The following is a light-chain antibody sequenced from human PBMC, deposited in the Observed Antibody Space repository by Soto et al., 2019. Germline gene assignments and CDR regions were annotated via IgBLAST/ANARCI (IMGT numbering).Light chain of an antibody. Sequence: DIQMTQSPSTLSASVGDRVTITCRASQSISSWLAWYQQKPGKAPKLLIYDASSLESGVTSRFSGSGSGTEFTLTISSLQPDDFATYYGQQYNSYSAFGQGTKVEIK. CDR1: QSISSW. V-gene: IGKV1-5*01. CDR3: QQYNSYSA. J-gene: IGKJ1*01. CDR2: DAS.